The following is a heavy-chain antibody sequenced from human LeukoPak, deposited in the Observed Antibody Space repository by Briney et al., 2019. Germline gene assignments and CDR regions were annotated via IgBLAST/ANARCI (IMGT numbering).Heavy chain of an antibody. V-gene: IGHV3-21*01. CDR1: GFTFSSYS. J-gene: IGHJ5*02. D-gene: IGHD5-18*01. Sequence: GGSLRLSCAASGFTFSSYSMTWVRQAPGKGLEWVSSISSSSSYIYYADSVKGRFTISRDNAKNSLYLQMNSLRAEDTAVYYCARAHTAMAPGQLDPWGQGTLVTVSS. CDR3: ARAHTAMAPGQLDP. CDR2: ISSSSSYI.